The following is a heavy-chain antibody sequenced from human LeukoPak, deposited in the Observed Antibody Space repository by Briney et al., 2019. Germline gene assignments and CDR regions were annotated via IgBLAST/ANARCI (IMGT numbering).Heavy chain of an antibody. D-gene: IGHD3-22*01. CDR2: VNTDGTYT. V-gene: IGHV3-74*03. Sequence: GGSLRLSCAASGFTFSSSWMHWVRQAPEKGLVWVSRVNTDGTYTTYADSVKGRFTISRDNVKNTLYLQMNSLRAEDTAVYYCARGGSGYYVDWGQGTLVTVSS. CDR1: GFTFSSSW. CDR3: ARGGSGYYVD. J-gene: IGHJ4*02.